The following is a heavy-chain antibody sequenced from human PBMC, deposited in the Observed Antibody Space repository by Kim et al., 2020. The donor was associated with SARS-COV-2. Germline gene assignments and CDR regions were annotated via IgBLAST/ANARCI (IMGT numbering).Heavy chain of an antibody. CDR3: ARASIVVVVAAQSGRFDP. Sequence: KGRFTISRDNSKNTLYLQMNSLRAEDTAVYYCARASIVVVVAAQSGRFDPWGQGTLVTVSS. J-gene: IGHJ5*02. V-gene: IGHV3-30*07. D-gene: IGHD2-15*01.